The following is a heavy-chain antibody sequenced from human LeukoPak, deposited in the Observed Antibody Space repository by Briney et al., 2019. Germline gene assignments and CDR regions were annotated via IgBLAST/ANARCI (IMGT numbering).Heavy chain of an antibody. CDR2: ISSNTGDT. CDR1: GYIFTDYG. Sequence: ASVKVSCRASGYIFTDYGITWVRQAPGQGLGWMGWISSNTGDTVYAQNVQGRVTTTTDTSTSTAYMDLTSLKSDDTALYYCARDVSRGYMDYWGQGTLVTVSS. J-gene: IGHJ4*02. CDR3: ARDVSRGYMDY. V-gene: IGHV1-18*01.